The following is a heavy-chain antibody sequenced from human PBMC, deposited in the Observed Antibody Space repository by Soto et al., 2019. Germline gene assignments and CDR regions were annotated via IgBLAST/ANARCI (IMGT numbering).Heavy chain of an antibody. D-gene: IGHD3-10*02. Sequence: ASVKVSCKASGYTFTSSSMHWVRQAPGQRHEWMGWINAGNGNTKYSQKLQGRVTMTTDTSPSTAYMEVSSLRSEDTAVYYCASHWLVRGYYFDYWGQGTLVTVSS. J-gene: IGHJ4*02. CDR3: ASHWLVRGYYFDY. CDR1: GYTFTSSS. V-gene: IGHV1-3*01. CDR2: INAGNGNT.